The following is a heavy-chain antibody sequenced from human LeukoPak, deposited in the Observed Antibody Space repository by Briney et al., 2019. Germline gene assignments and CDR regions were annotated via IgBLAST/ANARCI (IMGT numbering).Heavy chain of an antibody. V-gene: IGHV3-23*01. D-gene: IGHD5-24*01. CDR2: FSGSGGNT. Sequence: GGSLRLSCAASGFTFSSYAMSWVRQAPAKGLEWVSTFSGSGGNTYYADSVKGRFTISRDNSKNTLYLQMNSLRAEDTAVYYCARSGYNRFDYWGQGTLVTVSS. CDR3: ARSGYNRFDY. J-gene: IGHJ4*02. CDR1: GFTFSSYA.